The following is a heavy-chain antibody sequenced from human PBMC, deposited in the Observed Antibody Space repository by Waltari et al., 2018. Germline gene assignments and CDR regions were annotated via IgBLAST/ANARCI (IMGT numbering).Heavy chain of an antibody. J-gene: IGHJ2*01. D-gene: IGHD6-13*01. V-gene: IGHV3-23*04. CDR3: AKFQVIAAAGKGNWYFDL. CDR1: GFTFSSYA. CDR2: ISGSGGST. Sequence: EVQLVESGGGLVQPGGSLRLSCAASGFTFSSYAMSWVRQAPGKGLEWVSAISGSGGSTYYADSVKGRFTISRDNSKNTLYLQMNSLRAEDTAVYYCAKFQVIAAAGKGNWYFDLWGRGTLVTVSS.